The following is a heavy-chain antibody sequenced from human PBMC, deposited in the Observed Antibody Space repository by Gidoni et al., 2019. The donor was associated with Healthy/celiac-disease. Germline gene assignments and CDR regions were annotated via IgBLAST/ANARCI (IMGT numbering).Heavy chain of an antibody. CDR3: ARAFDYYGSGSYYNWFDP. CDR2: INPNSGGT. J-gene: IGHJ5*02. V-gene: IGHV1-2*02. D-gene: IGHD3-10*01. CDR1: GSTFTGYY. Sequence: QVQLVQSGAEVKKPGASVKVSCKASGSTFTGYYMHWVRQAPGQGLEWMGWINPNSGGTNYAQKFQGRVTMTRDTSISTAYMELSRLRSDDTAVYYCARAFDYYGSGSYYNWFDPWGQGTLVTVSS.